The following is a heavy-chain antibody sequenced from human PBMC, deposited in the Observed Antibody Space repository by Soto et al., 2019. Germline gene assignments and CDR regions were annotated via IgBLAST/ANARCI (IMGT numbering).Heavy chain of an antibody. J-gene: IGHJ4*02. V-gene: IGHV1-2*02. Sequence: GASVKVSCKASGYTFTGYYMHWVRQAPGQGLEWMGWINPNSGGTNYAQKFQGRVSMTRDKSISTAYMELSRLRSDDTAVYFCARSVSTIGPRPDNCGQGTLVTVSS. D-gene: IGHD6-6*01. CDR3: ARSVSTIGPRPDN. CDR2: INPNSGGT. CDR1: GYTFTGYY.